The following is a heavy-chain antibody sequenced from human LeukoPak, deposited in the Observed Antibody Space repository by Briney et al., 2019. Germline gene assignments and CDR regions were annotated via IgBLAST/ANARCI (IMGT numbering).Heavy chain of an antibody. J-gene: IGHJ3*02. D-gene: IGHD1-26*01. Sequence: PSETLSLTCTVSGGSLSSFYWSWIRQPPGKGLEWIGYIYYSGSTNYNPSLKSRVTIPVDTSKNQFSLKLSSVTAADTAVYYCARHSVSRDGFDIWGQGTMVTVSS. V-gene: IGHV4-59*08. CDR1: GGSLSSFY. CDR3: ARHSVSRDGFDI. CDR2: IYYSGST.